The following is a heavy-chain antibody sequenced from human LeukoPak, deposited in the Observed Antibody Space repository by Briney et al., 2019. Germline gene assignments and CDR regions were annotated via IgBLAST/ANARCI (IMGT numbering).Heavy chain of an antibody. J-gene: IGHJ4*02. CDR2: IYTGGST. D-gene: IGHD4-23*01. CDR3: ARTGPTVGPTPPPFDS. CDR1: GGSISNYY. Sequence: SSETLLVSCTVSGGSISNYYWSWIRQPAGKGLEWIGRIYTGGSTDYNPSLKSRVTMSLDPSKNQFSLKLISVTAVDPAVYYCARTGPTVGPTPPPFDSCGARILVTVSS. V-gene: IGHV4-4*07.